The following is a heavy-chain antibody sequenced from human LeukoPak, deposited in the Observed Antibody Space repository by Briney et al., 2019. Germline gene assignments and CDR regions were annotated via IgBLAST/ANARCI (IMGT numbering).Heavy chain of an antibody. J-gene: IGHJ5*02. CDR2: ISDSGGGT. CDR1: GFTFSNYD. CDR3: AKDLSRAVAADWFDP. Sequence: GGSLRLSCAASGFTFSNYDMSWVRQAPGKGLEWVSSISDSGGGTYYAGSVKGRFTISRDNSKNTLYLQMTNLRAADTAVYYCAKDLSRAVAADWFDPWDQGSLVTVSS. V-gene: IGHV3-23*01. D-gene: IGHD6-19*01.